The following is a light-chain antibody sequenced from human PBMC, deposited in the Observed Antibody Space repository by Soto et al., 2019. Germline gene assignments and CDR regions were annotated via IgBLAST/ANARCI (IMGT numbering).Light chain of an antibody. CDR2: DAS. V-gene: IGKV3-11*01. Sequence: EIVLTQSPATLSLSPGERATLSCRASQSVSSYLAWYQQKPGQAPRLLIYDASNRATGIPARFSGSGSGTDFALTISSLGPEDFAVYYCQQRSNWPPHYTFGQGTKLEIK. CDR1: QSVSSY. J-gene: IGKJ2*01. CDR3: QQRSNWPPHYT.